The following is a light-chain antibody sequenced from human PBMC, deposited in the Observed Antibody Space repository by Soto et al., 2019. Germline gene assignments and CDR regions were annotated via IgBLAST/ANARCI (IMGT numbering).Light chain of an antibody. Sequence: QSVLTQPPSASATPGQRVTISCSGSSSNIGSNTVYWYQQLPGTAPKLLIYSNNQRPSGVPDRFFGSKSGTSASLAISGLQSEDEAYYYCAAWDGSLNGCVFGAGTKLTVL. CDR2: SNN. J-gene: IGLJ3*02. CDR1: SSNIGSNT. CDR3: AAWDGSLNGCV. V-gene: IGLV1-44*01.